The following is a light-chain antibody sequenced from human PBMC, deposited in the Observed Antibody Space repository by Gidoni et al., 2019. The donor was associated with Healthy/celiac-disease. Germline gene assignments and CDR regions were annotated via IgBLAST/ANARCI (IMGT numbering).Light chain of an antibody. CDR1: QSVSSN. Sequence: EIVMTQSTATLSVSPGERATLSCRASQSVSSNLAWYQQKPGQAPRLLIYGASTRATCIPARFSGSGSGTEFTLTISSLQSEDFAVYYCQQYNNWPPYTFGQXTKLEIK. V-gene: IGKV3-15*01. J-gene: IGKJ2*01. CDR2: GAS. CDR3: QQYNNWPPYT.